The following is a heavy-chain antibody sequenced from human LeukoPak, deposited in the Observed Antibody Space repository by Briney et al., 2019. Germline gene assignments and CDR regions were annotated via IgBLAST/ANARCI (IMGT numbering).Heavy chain of an antibody. Sequence: GGSLRLSCAASRLSFSGYSMNWVRQAPGKGLDWVSYISSGSRTIFYAESVKGRFTISRDNAKNLLYLEMNSLRAEDTAVYCCARDCSSASCYLDYWGQGTLVTVSS. CDR2: ISSGSRTI. CDR1: RLSFSGYS. D-gene: IGHD2-2*01. CDR3: ARDCSSASCYLDY. V-gene: IGHV3-48*04. J-gene: IGHJ4*02.